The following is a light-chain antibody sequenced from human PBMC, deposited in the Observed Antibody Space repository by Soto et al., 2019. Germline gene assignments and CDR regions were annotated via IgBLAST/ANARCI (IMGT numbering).Light chain of an antibody. CDR1: QNLIGTY. CDR3: QQYFSSP. Sequence: VLTQSPGTLSLSPGDRATLSCRASQNLIGTYLSWYQQRPGLAPRLLIFGVSNRATGIPDRFSGSGSGTAFPLTISRLEPEDLAVYYCQQYFSSPFCQGTRV. V-gene: IGKV3-20*01. J-gene: IGKJ2*01. CDR2: GVS.